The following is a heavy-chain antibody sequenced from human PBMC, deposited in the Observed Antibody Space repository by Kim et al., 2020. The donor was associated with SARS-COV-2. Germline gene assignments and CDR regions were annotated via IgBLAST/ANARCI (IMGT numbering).Heavy chain of an antibody. Sequence: SETLSLTCTVSGGSISSSTYYWGWIRQPPGKGLEWIESIHYSGTTYYNSSLKSRVTITVDTSKNQFSLTVSSVTAADTVAYFCARPAYGLGIAGNFDHWG. CDR1: GGSISSSTYY. D-gene: IGHD3-10*01. J-gene: IGHJ4*01. CDR3: ARPAYGLGIAGNFDH. CDR2: IHYSGTT. V-gene: IGHV4-39*01.